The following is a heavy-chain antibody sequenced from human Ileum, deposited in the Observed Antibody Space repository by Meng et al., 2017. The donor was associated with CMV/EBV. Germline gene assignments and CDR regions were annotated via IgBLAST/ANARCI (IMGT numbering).Heavy chain of an antibody. Sequence: QVELAQSGNEVKRPGASVKVSCKASGDTFTDYYMHWVRQAPGQGLEWMGWIKPHSGDTKYEKKFQGRVTMTSDTSISTVYMELTRLTPDDTAIYYCAREIIMAARAFGYWGQGTLVTVSS. CDR3: AREIIMAARAFGY. CDR1: GDTFTDYY. J-gene: IGHJ4*02. V-gene: IGHV1-2*02. CDR2: IKPHSGDT. D-gene: IGHD5-12*01.